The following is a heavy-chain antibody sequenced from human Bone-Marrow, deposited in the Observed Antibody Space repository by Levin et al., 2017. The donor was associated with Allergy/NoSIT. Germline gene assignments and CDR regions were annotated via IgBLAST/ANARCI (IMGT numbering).Heavy chain of an antibody. V-gene: IGHV3-7*01. CDR3: ARDVGTFCTRGSCFSDR. Sequence: QAGGSLRLSCAASGFTFSTYWMAWVRQAPGKGLEWVGNIKGDGSEEYYLDSMKGRFTISRDNAKNSLYLQMTSLTVDDTALYFCARDVGTFCTRGSCFSDRWGQGTLVTVSA. CDR2: IKGDGSEE. D-gene: IGHD2-15*01. J-gene: IGHJ4*02. CDR1: GFTFSTYW.